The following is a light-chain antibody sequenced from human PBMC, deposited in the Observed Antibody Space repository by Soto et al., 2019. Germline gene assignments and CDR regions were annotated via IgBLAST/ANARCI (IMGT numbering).Light chain of an antibody. J-gene: IGLJ1*01. CDR2: DXX. Sequence: SYELTQPPSVSVAQGQTARIPCGGTNIGSKSVHXXXXXXXXXXXXVXXDXXDRPSGIPERFSGSNSGDTATLSISRVEAGDEADYYCQVWDRESEHYVFGTGTKVTVL. CDR3: QVWDRESEHYV. V-gene: IGLV3-21*02. CDR1: NIGSKS.